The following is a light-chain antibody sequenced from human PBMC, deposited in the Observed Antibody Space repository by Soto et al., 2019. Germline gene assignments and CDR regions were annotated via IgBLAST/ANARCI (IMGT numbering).Light chain of an antibody. J-gene: IGKJ1*01. CDR3: QKYNSAPRA. Sequence: EIVMTQTPATLSGSQGERATRSCGASRNVGSKLAWYMQKPGQSPRLLISGASTRAADFPARFSGSGSGTDFTLTISSLQPEDVATYYCQKYNSAPRAFGQGTKVDIK. V-gene: IGKV3-15*01. CDR2: GAS. CDR1: RNVGSK.